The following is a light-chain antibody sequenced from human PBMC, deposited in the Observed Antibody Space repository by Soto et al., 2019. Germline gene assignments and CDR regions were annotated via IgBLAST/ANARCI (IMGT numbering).Light chain of an antibody. V-gene: IGKV3-15*01. CDR2: GAS. CDR1: QSVSSS. Sequence: EIGMTQSPATLSVSPGQRATLSCRASQSVSSSFAWYQQKPGQAPGLLIYGASTRATGIPARFSGSGSGTEFTLTISSLQSEDFAVYYCQQYNNWPITFGQGTRLEIK. J-gene: IGKJ5*01. CDR3: QQYNNWPIT.